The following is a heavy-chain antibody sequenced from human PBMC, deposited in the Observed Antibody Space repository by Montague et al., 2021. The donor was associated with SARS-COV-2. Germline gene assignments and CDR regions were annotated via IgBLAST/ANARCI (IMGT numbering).Heavy chain of an antibody. V-gene: IGHV4-31*03. Sequence: TLSLTCTVSGASISSSSYYWSWLRQHPGKGLEWIGFVDYSGTTYHNPSLKSRVTISIDTSKNQFSLKLTSVTAADTAVYYCARGLPCQMGAGAIPNYSMDVWGQGTTVTVSS. D-gene: IGHD3-16*01. CDR3: ARGLPCQMGAGAIPNYSMDV. CDR1: GASISSSSYY. CDR2: VDYSGTT. J-gene: IGHJ6*02.